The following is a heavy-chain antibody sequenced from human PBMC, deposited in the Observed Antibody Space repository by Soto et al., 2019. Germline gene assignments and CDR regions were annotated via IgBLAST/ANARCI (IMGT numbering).Heavy chain of an antibody. CDR1: GGSISSISYY. CDR3: ARGMTTVTTLDY. D-gene: IGHD4-4*01. Sequence: SSETLSLTCTVSGGSISSISYYWGWIRQPPGKGLEWIGNIYHSGSTYYNPSLKSRVTISVDRSQNQFSLKLSSVTAADTAVYYCARGMTTVTTLDYWGQGTLVTVSS. J-gene: IGHJ4*02. CDR2: IYHSGST. V-gene: IGHV4-39*07.